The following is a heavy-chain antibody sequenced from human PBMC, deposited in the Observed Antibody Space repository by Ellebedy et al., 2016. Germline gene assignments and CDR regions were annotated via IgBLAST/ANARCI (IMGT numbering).Heavy chain of an antibody. Sequence: ASVKVSCKASGYTFTSYAMHWVRQAPGQRLEWMGWINAGNGNTKYSQKFQGRVTITRDTSASTAYMELSSLRSEDTAVYYCARGVESAGRGYYYYYYMDVWGKGTTVTVSS. V-gene: IGHV1-3*01. D-gene: IGHD2-15*01. CDR1: GYTFTSYA. CDR3: ARGVESAGRGYYYYYYMDV. CDR2: INAGNGNT. J-gene: IGHJ6*03.